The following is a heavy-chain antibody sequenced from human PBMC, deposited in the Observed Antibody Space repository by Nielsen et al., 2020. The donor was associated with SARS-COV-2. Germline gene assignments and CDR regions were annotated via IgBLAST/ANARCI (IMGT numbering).Heavy chain of an antibody. CDR2: ISGSGGST. V-gene: IGHV3-23*01. CDR1: GFTFSSYA. CDR3: AKGRYSSGWQKFDY. D-gene: IGHD6-19*01. Sequence: GESLKISCAASGFTFSSYAMSWVRQAPGKGLEWVSAISGSGGSTYYADSVKGRFTISRDNSKNTLYLQMNSLRAEDTAVYYCAKGRYSSGWQKFDYWGQGTLVTVSS. J-gene: IGHJ4*02.